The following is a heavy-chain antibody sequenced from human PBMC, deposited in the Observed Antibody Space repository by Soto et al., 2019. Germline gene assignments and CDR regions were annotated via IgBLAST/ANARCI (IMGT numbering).Heavy chain of an antibody. V-gene: IGHV1-8*01. Sequence: QVQLVQSGAEVKTPGASVKVSCKASGYTFASYDINWVRQAPGQGLEWMGWMNPNSGNTGYAQKFQGRLTMTGDTALSIAHMELSSLRNEDTAVYYCARSDGYNFNWLDSWGQGTLVTV. CDR3: ARSDGYNFNWLDS. CDR2: MNPNSGNT. D-gene: IGHD2-21*01. CDR1: GYTFASYD. J-gene: IGHJ5*01.